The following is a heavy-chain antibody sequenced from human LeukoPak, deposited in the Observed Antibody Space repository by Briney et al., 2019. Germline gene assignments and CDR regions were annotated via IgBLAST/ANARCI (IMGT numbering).Heavy chain of an antibody. CDR1: GFTFSSYG. Sequence: GGSLRLSCAASGFTFSSYGMHWVRQAPGKGLEWVAFIRYDGSNKYYADSVKGRFTISRDNSKNTLYLQMNSLRAEDTAVYYCAHIVVVPAAMGDAFDIWGQGTMVTVSS. V-gene: IGHV3-30*02. J-gene: IGHJ3*02. CDR3: AHIVVVPAAMGDAFDI. D-gene: IGHD2-2*01. CDR2: IRYDGSNK.